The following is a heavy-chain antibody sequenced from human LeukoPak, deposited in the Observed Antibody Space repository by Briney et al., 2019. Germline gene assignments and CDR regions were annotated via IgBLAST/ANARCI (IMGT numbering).Heavy chain of an antibody. V-gene: IGHV3-30*04. CDR1: GFTFTNYA. Sequence: PGRSLRLSCAASGFTFTNYAMHWVRQAPGKGLEWVAVISYDETNKYYEDSVKGRFTISRDSSKNTLYLQMNSLRAEDTAMYYCATDNYYYDSSGCFHYWGQGTLVTVSS. D-gene: IGHD3-22*01. CDR2: ISYDETNK. CDR3: ATDNYYYDSSGCFHY. J-gene: IGHJ4*02.